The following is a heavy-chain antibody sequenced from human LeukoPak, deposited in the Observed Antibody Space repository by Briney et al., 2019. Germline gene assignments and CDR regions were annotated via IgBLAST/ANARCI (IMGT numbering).Heavy chain of an antibody. CDR1: GFTFSSYG. Sequence: GGSLRLSCAASGFTFSSYGMHWVRQAPGKGLEWVAVIWYDGSNKYYADSVKGRFTISRDNSKNTLYLQMNSLRAEDTAVYYCAKDREYYDSSGGFDYWGQGTLVTVSS. D-gene: IGHD3-22*01. J-gene: IGHJ4*02. CDR2: IWYDGSNK. V-gene: IGHV3-33*06. CDR3: AKDREYYDSSGGFDY.